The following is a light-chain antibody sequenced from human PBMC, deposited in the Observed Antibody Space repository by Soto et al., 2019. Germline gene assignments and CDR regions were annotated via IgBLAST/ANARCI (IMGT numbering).Light chain of an antibody. J-gene: IGKJ4*01. V-gene: IGKV1-5*03. CDR1: QSISSW. CDR2: KAS. CDR3: QQYSTFSLT. Sequence: DIQMTQSPSTLSASVGDRVSITCRASQSISSWLAWYQQKPGKAPKRLIYKASSLESGVTSRFSGSGSWTAFPLTISSLPPDDFATYYCQQYSTFSLTFGGGTKVEI.